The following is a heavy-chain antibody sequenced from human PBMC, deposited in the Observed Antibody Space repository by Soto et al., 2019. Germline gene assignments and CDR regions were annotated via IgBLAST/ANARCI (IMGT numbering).Heavy chain of an antibody. CDR3: ARDAAVAGISEWFDP. V-gene: IGHV4-59*01. CDR1: GGSISSYY. J-gene: IGHJ5*02. Sequence: LSLTCTVSGGSISSYYWSWIRQPPGKGLEWIGYIYYSGDTNYNPSLKSRVTISVDTSKNQSSLKLSSVTAADTAVYYCARDAAVAGISEWFDPWGQGTLVTVSS. CDR2: IYYSGDT. D-gene: IGHD6-19*01.